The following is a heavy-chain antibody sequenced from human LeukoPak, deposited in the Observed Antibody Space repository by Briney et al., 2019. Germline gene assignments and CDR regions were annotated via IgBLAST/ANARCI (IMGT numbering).Heavy chain of an antibody. CDR1: GYTFSDYY. Sequence: ASVKVSCKASGYTFSDYYMHWVRQAPGQGLEWMGWINPNSGGTNYAQKFQGRVTMTRDTSISTAYMELSRLRSDDTAVYYCARVDPDYDILTGSFDYWGQGTLVTVSS. CDR3: ARVDPDYDILTGSFDY. J-gene: IGHJ4*02. CDR2: INPNSGGT. V-gene: IGHV1-2*02. D-gene: IGHD3-9*01.